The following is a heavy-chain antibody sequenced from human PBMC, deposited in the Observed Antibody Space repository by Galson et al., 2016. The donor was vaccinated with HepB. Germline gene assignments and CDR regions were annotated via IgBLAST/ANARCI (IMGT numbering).Heavy chain of an antibody. CDR3: ARQEGHNWNLRSGGFDY. V-gene: IGHV3-33*01. CDR2: IWYDGSNI. Sequence: SLRLSCAASGFTFSSYALHWVRQAPGKGLEWVAVIWYDGSNIYYADSVKGRFTISRDNSKNTLYLQMDSLRAEDTAVYYCARQEGHNWNLRSGGFDYWGQGTLVTVSS. J-gene: IGHJ4*02. CDR1: GFTFSSYA. D-gene: IGHD1-20*01.